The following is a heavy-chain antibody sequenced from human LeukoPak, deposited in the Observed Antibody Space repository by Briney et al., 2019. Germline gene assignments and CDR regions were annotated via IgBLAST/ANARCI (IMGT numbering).Heavy chain of an antibody. Sequence: GGSLRLSCAASGFTVSSNYMSWVRQAPGKGLEWVSVIYSGGSTYYADSVKGRFTISRDNSKNTLYLQMNSLTAEDTAVYYCARDVGRRCAFDIWGQGQWSPSLQ. CDR2: IYSGGST. J-gene: IGHJ3*02. D-gene: IGHD1-26*01. CDR3: ARDVGRRCAFDI. CDR1: GFTVSSNY. V-gene: IGHV3-53*01.